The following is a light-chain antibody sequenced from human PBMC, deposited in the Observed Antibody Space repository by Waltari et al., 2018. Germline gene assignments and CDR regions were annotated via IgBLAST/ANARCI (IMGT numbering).Light chain of an antibody. Sequence: EIVLTQSPATLSLSPGERATLSCRASQSVSSYLAWYQQKPGQAPMLLIYDASNRATGIPPRFSGSGSGTDFSLTISSLEPEDFAVYYCQQRSNWLSITFGQGTRLEIK. CDR1: QSVSSY. CDR3: QQRSNWLSIT. CDR2: DAS. V-gene: IGKV3-11*01. J-gene: IGKJ5*01.